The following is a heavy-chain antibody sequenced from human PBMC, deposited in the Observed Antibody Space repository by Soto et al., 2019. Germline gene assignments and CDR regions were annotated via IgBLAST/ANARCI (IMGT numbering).Heavy chain of an antibody. J-gene: IGHJ4*02. D-gene: IGHD2-15*01. Sequence: SETLSLTCAVYGGSFSGYYWSWIRQPPGKGLEWIGEINHSGSTNYNPSLKSRVTISVDTSKNQFSLKLSSVTAADTAVYYCGGRSPYFDYWGQGTLVTVSS. CDR1: GGSFSGYY. V-gene: IGHV4-34*01. CDR3: GGRSPYFDY. CDR2: INHSGST.